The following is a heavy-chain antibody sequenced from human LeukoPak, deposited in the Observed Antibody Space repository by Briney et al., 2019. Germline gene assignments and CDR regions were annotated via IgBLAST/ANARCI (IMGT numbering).Heavy chain of an antibody. J-gene: IGHJ4*02. V-gene: IGHV3-30*02. CDR3: ARDKDLRGNSGSYFDS. D-gene: IGHD1-26*01. CDR2: IRYDINTK. Sequence: GGSQRLSCAASGFTFSSCGMHWVRQAPGKGLEWVAFIRYDINTKSYAESVRGRFTISRDNSNKTLYLEMNSLRPEDTAMYYCARDKDLRGNSGSYFDSWGQGTLVTVSS. CDR1: GFTFSSCG.